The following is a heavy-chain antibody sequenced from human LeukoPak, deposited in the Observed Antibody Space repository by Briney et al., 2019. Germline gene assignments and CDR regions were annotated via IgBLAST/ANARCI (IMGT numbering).Heavy chain of an antibody. J-gene: IGHJ6*02. CDR1: GFTVSSNY. CDR2: IYSGGST. Sequence: PGGSLRLSCAASGFTVSSNYMSWVRQAPGKGLEWVSVIYSGGSTYYADSVKGRFTISRDNSKNTLYLQMNSLRAEDTAVYYCARGITHLYCSSTSCLESGLGYYYGMDVWGQGTTVTVSS. D-gene: IGHD2-2*01. CDR3: ARGITHLYCSSTSCLESGLGYYYGMDV. V-gene: IGHV3-53*01.